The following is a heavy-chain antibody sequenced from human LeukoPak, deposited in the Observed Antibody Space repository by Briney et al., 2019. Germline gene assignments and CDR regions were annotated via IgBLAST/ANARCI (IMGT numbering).Heavy chain of an antibody. Sequence: SVKVSCKASGGTFSSYAISWVRQAPGQGLEWMGGIIPIFGTANYAQKFQGRVTITTDESTSTAYMELSSLRSEDTAVYYCARGRDCSDGSCYHALLDYWGQGTLVTVSS. J-gene: IGHJ4*02. CDR2: IIPIFGTA. V-gene: IGHV1-69*05. CDR3: ARGRDCSDGSCYHALLDY. D-gene: IGHD2-15*01. CDR1: GGTFSSYA.